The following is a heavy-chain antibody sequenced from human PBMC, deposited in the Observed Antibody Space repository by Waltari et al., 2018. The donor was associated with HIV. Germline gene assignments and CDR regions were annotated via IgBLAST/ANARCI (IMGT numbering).Heavy chain of an antibody. J-gene: IGHJ5*02. D-gene: IGHD3-22*01. CDR1: GGPISSGSYY. V-gene: IGHV4-61*02. CDR3: ARDERYYDSSGYSNWFDP. Sequence: QVQLQESGPGLVKPSQTLSLTCTVSGGPISSGSYYWRWVRQPPGKGLQWIGRIYTSGSTNSTPCPKGPVTISVATCKNPFSLKLSSVTAADTAVYYCARDERYYDSSGYSNWFDPSGQGTLVTVSS. CDR2: IYTSGST.